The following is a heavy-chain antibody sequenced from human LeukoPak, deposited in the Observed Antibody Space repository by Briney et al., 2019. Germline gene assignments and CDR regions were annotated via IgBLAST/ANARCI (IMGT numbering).Heavy chain of an antibody. D-gene: IGHD1-26*01. CDR1: GGSISSSSYY. Sequence: SETLSLTCTVSGGSISSSSYYWGWIRQPPGKGLEWFGSFYYSGSTYYNPSLKSRVTISVDTSKNQFSLKLTSVTAADTAVYYCAGGLGPTTALASYYSGQGTLVTVSS. V-gene: IGHV4-39*01. CDR2: FYYSGST. CDR3: AGGLGPTTALASYY. J-gene: IGHJ4*02.